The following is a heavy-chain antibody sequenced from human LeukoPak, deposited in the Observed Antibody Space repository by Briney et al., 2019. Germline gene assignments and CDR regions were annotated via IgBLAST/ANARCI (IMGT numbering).Heavy chain of an antibody. V-gene: IGHV4-34*01. CDR3: AREVVRGVSSFGLDY. CDR1: GGSFSGYY. Sequence: SETLSLTCAVYGGSFSGYYWSWIRQPPGKGLEWIGEINHSGSTNYNPSLKSRVTISVDTSKNQFSLKLSSVTAADTAVYYCAREVVRGVSSFGLDYWGQGTLVTVSS. CDR2: INHSGST. D-gene: IGHD3-10*01. J-gene: IGHJ4*02.